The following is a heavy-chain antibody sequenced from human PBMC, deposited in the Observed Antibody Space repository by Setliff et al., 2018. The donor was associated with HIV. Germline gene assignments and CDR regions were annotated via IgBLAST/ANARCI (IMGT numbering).Heavy chain of an antibody. J-gene: IGHJ5*02. CDR1: GYTFTNYD. V-gene: IGHV1-8*02. D-gene: IGHD3-3*01. Sequence: ASVKVSCKASGYTFTNYDINWVRQAPGQGLEWMGWMNPNSGNTGYAQKFQGRVTMARNTSIRTAYMELSSLRSEDTAVYYCARGNLDYNFWDEVLGNWFDPWGQGTLVTVSS. CDR3: ARGNLDYNFWDEVLGNWFDP. CDR2: MNPNSGNT.